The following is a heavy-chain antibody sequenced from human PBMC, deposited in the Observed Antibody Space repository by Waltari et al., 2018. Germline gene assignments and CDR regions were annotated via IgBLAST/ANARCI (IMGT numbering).Heavy chain of an antibody. CDR1: GFTVSSNY. Sequence: EVQLVESGGGLIQPGGSLRLSCAASGFTVSSNYMSWVRQAPGKGLEWVSVIYSGGSTYYADSVKGRFTISRDKSKNTLYLQMNSLRAEDTAVYYCARGPDYYYYGMDVWGQGTTVTVSS. CDR3: ARGPDYYYYGMDV. J-gene: IGHJ6*02. CDR2: IYSGGST. V-gene: IGHV3-53*01.